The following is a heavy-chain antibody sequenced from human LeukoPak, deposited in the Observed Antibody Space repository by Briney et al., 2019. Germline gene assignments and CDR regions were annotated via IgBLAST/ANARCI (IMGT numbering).Heavy chain of an antibody. Sequence: GRSLRLSCAASGFTFSSYVMHWVRQAPGKGLEWVAVIWYDGSNKYYADSVKGRFTISRDNSKNTLYLQMNSLRAEDTALYYCAKECSSGSCWGDSWGQGTLVTVSS. D-gene: IGHD2-15*01. J-gene: IGHJ4*02. CDR1: GFTFSSYV. CDR2: IWYDGSNK. CDR3: AKECSSGSCWGDS. V-gene: IGHV3-33*06.